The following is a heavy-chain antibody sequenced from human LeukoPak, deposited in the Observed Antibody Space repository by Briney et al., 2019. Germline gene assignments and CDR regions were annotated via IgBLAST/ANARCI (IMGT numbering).Heavy chain of an antibody. CDR3: ARSKDIVVVPAATSHYYYYYMDV. J-gene: IGHJ6*03. V-gene: IGHV1-69*06. CDR1: GGTFSSYA. D-gene: IGHD2-2*01. Sequence: ASVKVSCKASGGTFSSYAISWVRQAPGQGLEWMGGIIPIFGTANYAQKFQGRVTITADKSTSTAYMELSSLRSEDTAVYYCARSKDIVVVPAATSHYYYYYMDVWGKGTTVTISS. CDR2: IIPIFGTA.